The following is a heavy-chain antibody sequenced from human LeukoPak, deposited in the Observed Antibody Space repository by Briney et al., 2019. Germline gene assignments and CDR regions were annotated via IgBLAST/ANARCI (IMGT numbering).Heavy chain of an antibody. CDR2: IYTSGST. CDR1: GGSISSYY. V-gene: IGHV4-4*07. J-gene: IGHJ4*02. D-gene: IGHD6-19*01. Sequence: SETLSLTCTVSGGSISSYYWSWIRQPAGKGLEWIGRIYTSGSTNYNPSLKSRVTMSVDTSKNQFSLKLSSVTAADTAVYYCARDQRVAGLASFDYWGQGTLVTVSS. CDR3: ARDQRVAGLASFDY.